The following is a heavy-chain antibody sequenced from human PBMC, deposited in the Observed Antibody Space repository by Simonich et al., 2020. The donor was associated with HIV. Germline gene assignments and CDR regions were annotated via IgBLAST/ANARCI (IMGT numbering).Heavy chain of an antibody. CDR3: TTDPSTLVQLERGGEVDY. CDR1: GFTFGDYA. J-gene: IGHJ4*02. D-gene: IGHD1-1*01. CDR2: IRSKAYGGTT. V-gene: IGHV3-49*03. Sequence: EVQLVESGGGLVQPGRSLRLSCTASGFTFGDYAMSWFRQAPGKGLEWVGFIRSKAYGGTTDYAAPVKGRFTISRDDSKNTLYLQMNSLKTEDTAVYYCTTDPSTLVQLERGGEVDYWGQGTLVTVSS.